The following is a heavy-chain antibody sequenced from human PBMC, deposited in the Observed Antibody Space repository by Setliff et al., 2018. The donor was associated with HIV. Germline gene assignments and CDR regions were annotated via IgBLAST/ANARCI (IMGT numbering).Heavy chain of an antibody. J-gene: IGHJ4*02. CDR1: GFTFDDYA. D-gene: IGHD5-12*01. V-gene: IGHV3-9*01. Sequence: SLKISCAASGFTFDDYAMHWVRQAPGKGLEWVSGIGWNSGSIGYADSVKGRFTISRDNAKNSLYLQMNSLRAEDTALYYCTKDSGDGYNYVAYYFDYWGQGTLVTV. CDR2: IGWNSGSI. CDR3: TKDSGDGYNYVAYYFDY.